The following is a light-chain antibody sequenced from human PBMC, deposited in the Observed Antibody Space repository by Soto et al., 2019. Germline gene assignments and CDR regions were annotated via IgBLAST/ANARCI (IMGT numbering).Light chain of an antibody. J-gene: IGKJ2*01. CDR3: LHDYSFPYT. Sequence: AIQMTQSPSSLSASVGDRVTITCRASQGIKNDLGWYQQRPGKGPKLLIYAASSLQSGVPSRFSGSGSGTDFTLTISSLQPEDFATYYCLHDYSFPYTFGQGTKLEIK. CDR2: AAS. CDR1: QGIKND. V-gene: IGKV1-6*01.